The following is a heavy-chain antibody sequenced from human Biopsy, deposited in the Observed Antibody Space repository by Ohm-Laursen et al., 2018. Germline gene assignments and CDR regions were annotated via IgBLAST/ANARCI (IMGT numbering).Heavy chain of an antibody. CDR2: IYYSGST. CDR3: ARATNSTGWPYYYFYGMDV. D-gene: IGHD2/OR15-2a*01. CDR1: GGSISSDY. V-gene: IGHV4-59*01. J-gene: IGHJ6*02. Sequence: GTLSLTCIVSGGSISSDYWSWIRQTPGKGLEWIGYIYYSGSTNYNPSLKSRVTISVDTSKNQFSLRLNPVTAADTAVYYCARATNSTGWPYYYFYGMDVWGQGTTVTVSS.